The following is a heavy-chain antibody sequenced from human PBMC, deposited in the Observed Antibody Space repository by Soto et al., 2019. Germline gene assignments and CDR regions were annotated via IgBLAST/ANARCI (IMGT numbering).Heavy chain of an antibody. CDR2: IYHSGST. J-gene: IGHJ6*02. V-gene: IGHV4-4*02. D-gene: IGHD3-9*01. CDR1: GVSIINISW. CDR3: ARWGRFYYILTGPRSYYSGMDV. Sequence: PSQTLRLTCAVAGVSIINISWWSRIRQHPGKGLEWIGEIYHSGSTNYNPSRKSRVTISVDKSKNQFSLKLSSVTAADTAVYYCARWGRFYYILTGPRSYYSGMDVWGQGTTVTVSS.